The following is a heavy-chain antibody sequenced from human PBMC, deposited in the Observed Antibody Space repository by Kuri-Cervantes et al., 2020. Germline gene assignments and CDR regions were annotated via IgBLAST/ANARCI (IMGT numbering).Heavy chain of an antibody. D-gene: IGHD6-19*01. CDR3: AHRRDFSSGWYWGYFDY. CDR2: IYWDDDK. V-gene: IGHV2-5*02. Sequence: SGPPLVNPTQTRTLTCTYSGFSLRTSGVGGGWIRQPPGKALEWLELIYWDDDKRYSPSQKSRLTITKDTSKNQVVLTMTNMDPVDTATYYCAHRRDFSSGWYWGYFDYWGQGTLVTVSS. J-gene: IGHJ4*02. CDR1: GFSLRTSGVG.